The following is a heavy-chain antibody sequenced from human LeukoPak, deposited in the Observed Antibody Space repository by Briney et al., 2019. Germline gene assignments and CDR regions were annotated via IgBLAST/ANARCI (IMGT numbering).Heavy chain of an antibody. J-gene: IGHJ5*02. D-gene: IGHD3-3*01. V-gene: IGHV7-4-1*02. CDR1: GYTFTSYA. CDR3: AREGEGLRFLEWLLDRGDWFDP. Sequence: ASVKVSCKASGYTFTSYAMNWVRQAPGQGLEWMGWINTNTGNPTYAQGFTGRFVFSLDTSVSTAYLQISSLKAEDTAVYYCAREGEGLRFLEWLLDRGDWFDPWGQGTLVTVSS. CDR2: INTNTGNP.